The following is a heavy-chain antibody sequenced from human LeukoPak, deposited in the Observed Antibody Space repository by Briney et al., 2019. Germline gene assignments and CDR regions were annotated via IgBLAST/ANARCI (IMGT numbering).Heavy chain of an antibody. CDR2: ISWNSGSI. CDR1: GFTFDDYA. V-gene: IGHV3-9*01. J-gene: IGHJ4*02. Sequence: PGGSLRLSCAASGFTFDDYAMHWVRQAPGKGLEWVSGISWNSGSIGYADSVKGRFTISRDNAKNSLYLQMNSLRAEDTALYYCAKDIGSSGWYGLDYWGQGTLVTVSS. CDR3: AKDIGSSGWYGLDY. D-gene: IGHD6-19*01.